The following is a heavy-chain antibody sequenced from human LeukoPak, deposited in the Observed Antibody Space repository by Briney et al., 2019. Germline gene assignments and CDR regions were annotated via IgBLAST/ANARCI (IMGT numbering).Heavy chain of an antibody. CDR1: GFTLSSYS. J-gene: IGHJ6*02. CDR2: ISRSSSYI. D-gene: IGHD1-1*01. V-gene: IGHV3-21*01. Sequence: GGSVTLSCPASGFTLSSYSMNWVRPAPGKGLEGVSSISRSSSYINYAGTVNGRFTISRDNAKKALYMQKNSLRAEDTAVYDSARDSWAGAMRRPYCSYYYGMDGWGQGTTVTVSS. CDR3: ARDSWAGAMRRPYCSYYYGMDG.